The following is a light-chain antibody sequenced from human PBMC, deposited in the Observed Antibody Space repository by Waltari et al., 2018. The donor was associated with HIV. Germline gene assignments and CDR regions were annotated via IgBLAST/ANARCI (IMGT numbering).Light chain of an antibody. CDR2: EVS. J-gene: IGLJ3*02. Sequence: QSALTQPPSASGSPGQSVTISCTGTSSDIGGYNYVSWYQQHPDKAPKLMIYEVSKRPSGVPDRFSGSKSGNTASLTVSWLQAGDEANYYCYSYAGSNNWVFGGGTKLTVL. CDR1: SSDIGGYNY. V-gene: IGLV2-8*01. CDR3: YSYAGSNNWV.